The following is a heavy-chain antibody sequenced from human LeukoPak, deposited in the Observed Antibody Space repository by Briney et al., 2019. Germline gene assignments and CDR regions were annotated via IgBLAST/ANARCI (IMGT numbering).Heavy chain of an antibody. CDR3: ATSSTIVGATLYYFDY. CDR2: ISSSSSYI. Sequence: GSLRLSCAASGFTFSSYSMNWVRQAPGKGLEWVSSISSSSSYIYYADSVKGRFTIFRDNAKNSLYLQMNSLRAEDTAVYYCATSSTIVGATLYYFDYWGQGTLVTVSS. J-gene: IGHJ4*02. V-gene: IGHV3-21*01. D-gene: IGHD1-26*01. CDR1: GFTFSSYS.